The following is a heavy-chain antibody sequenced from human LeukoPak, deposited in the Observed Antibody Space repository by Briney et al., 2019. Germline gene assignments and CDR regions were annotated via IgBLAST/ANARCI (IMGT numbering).Heavy chain of an antibody. CDR1: GFTFTIYG. CDR2: IWYDGTNN. J-gene: IGHJ1*01. V-gene: IGHV3-33*01. CDR3: ARDIRPKAVSGEAVAC. D-gene: IGHD6-19*01. Sequence: GGSLRLSCAPSGFTFTIYGMHWLRQAPGKGLEWVAVIWYDGTNNYYADSVKGRFTISRDNSKNAVYLQMNSLRAEDTAVYYCARDIRPKAVSGEAVACWGRGTLVTVSS.